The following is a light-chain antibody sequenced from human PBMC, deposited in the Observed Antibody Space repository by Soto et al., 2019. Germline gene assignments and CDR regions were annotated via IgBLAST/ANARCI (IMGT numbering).Light chain of an antibody. CDR1: QDISNF. J-gene: IGKJ2*01. V-gene: IGKV1-9*01. CDR2: AAS. Sequence: IQLTQSPSSLSASVGDRVIITCRASQDISNFLAWYQQKPGKAPQLLIYAASTLQTGVPSRFSGSGSGTEFTLSISSLQSEDVAVYYCQQYGDWPPETFGQGTKLEI. CDR3: QQYGDWPPET.